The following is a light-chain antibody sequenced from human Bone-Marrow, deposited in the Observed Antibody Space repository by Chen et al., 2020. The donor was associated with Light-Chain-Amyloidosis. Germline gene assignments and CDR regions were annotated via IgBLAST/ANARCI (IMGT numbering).Light chain of an antibody. Sequence: EVVLTQSPATLSLSPGERATLSCRASQSVSSYLAWFQQKPGQAPSLPIYDASNRATGIPARFSGSGSGTDFTLTISSLEPEDFAVYYCHQRNNWPFTFGPGTTVDIK. J-gene: IGKJ3*01. V-gene: IGKV3-11*01. CDR1: QSVSSY. CDR3: HQRNNWPFT. CDR2: DAS.